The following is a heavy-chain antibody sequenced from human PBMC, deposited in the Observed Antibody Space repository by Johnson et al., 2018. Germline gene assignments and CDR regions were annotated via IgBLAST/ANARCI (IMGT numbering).Heavy chain of an antibody. CDR3: ASLATTDNTLDI. CDR2: IWFAGREK. Sequence: QVQLVQSGGGVVQXGRSLRLSCAASGFIFSDYGMHWVRQAPGKGLEWVAVIWFAGREKQYVDSVKGRFTLSSDNSKKTLNLQMNSLRVEDTAVYYGASLATTDNTLDIWGHGTVVIVSS. CDR1: GFIFSDYG. D-gene: IGHD1-14*01. V-gene: IGHV3-33*01. J-gene: IGHJ3*02.